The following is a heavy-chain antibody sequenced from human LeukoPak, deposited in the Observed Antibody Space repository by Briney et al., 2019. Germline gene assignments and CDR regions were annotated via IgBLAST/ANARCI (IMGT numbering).Heavy chain of an antibody. CDR1: GYTFISYG. J-gene: IGHJ4*02. CDR3: AKIWFGDQTGYFDY. V-gene: IGHV1-18*01. CDR2: ISGYNGNT. D-gene: IGHD3-10*01. Sequence: ASGKVSCKASGYTFISYGISWVRQAPGQGLEWMGWISGYNGNTNYAQKLQGRVTMTTDTSTSTAYMELRSLRSDDTAVYYCAKIWFGDQTGYFDYWGQGTLVTVSS.